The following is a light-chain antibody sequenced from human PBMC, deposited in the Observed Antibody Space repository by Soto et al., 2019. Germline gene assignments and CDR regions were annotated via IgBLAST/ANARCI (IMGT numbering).Light chain of an antibody. V-gene: IGKV3-11*01. Sequence: EIVLTQSPATLSLSPGERATLSCKASQIVSNTLDWYHQKPGQYPSLLSYDASNRATGIPSRFSGSGSGTDFTLTISSLEPEDIAFYYCQQRSNWLFTFGPGTKVDF. CDR3: QQRSNWLFT. CDR1: QIVSNT. J-gene: IGKJ3*01. CDR2: DAS.